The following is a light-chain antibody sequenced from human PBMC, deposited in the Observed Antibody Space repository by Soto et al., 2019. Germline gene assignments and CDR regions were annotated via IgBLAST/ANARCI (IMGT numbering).Light chain of an antibody. CDR3: SSYTSSSTLV. CDR1: SSDVGGYNF. Sequence: QSALTQPASVSGSPGQSITISCTGTSSDVGGYNFVSWYQHHPDKAPKLIIYGVTNRPSGVSNRFSGSKSGNTASLTISGLQAEDEADYYCSSYTSSSTLVFGGGTKVTVL. J-gene: IGLJ3*02. CDR2: GVT. V-gene: IGLV2-14*01.